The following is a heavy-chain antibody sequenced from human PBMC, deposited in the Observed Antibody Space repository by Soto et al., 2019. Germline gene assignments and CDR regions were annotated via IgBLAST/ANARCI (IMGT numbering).Heavy chain of an antibody. CDR1: GFTFDDYA. Sequence: PGGSLRLSCAASGFTFDDYAMHWVRQAPGKGLEWVSGINWNSVNIGYADSVKGRFTISRDNVKNSVYLQMDSLRAEDTALYYCTRAAWFPYLSFYWGQGALVTVSS. V-gene: IGHV3-9*01. CDR2: INWNSVNI. D-gene: IGHD3-10*01. CDR3: TRAAWFPYLSFY. J-gene: IGHJ4*02.